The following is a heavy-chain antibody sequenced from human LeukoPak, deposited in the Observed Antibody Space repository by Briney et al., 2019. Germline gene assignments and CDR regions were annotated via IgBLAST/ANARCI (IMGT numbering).Heavy chain of an antibody. CDR3: ARGAPTTRIGAGRFDY. V-gene: IGHV1-46*01. CDR2: INPSGGST. J-gene: IGHJ4*02. D-gene: IGHD5-12*01. CDR1: GYSLTNY. Sequence: ASVKVSCKAFGYSLTNYVHWVRQAPGQGLEWMGEINPSGGSTSYAQKFQGRITVTRDTYTNTVYMDLSSLRSEDTATYYCARGAPTTRIGAGRFDYWGQGSLLTVAS.